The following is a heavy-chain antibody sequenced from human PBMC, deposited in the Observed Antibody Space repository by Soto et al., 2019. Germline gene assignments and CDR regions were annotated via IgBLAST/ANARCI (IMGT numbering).Heavy chain of an antibody. Sequence: GGSLRLSCAASGFTFSSYAMSWARQAPGKGLEWVSAISGSGGSTYYADSVKGRFTISRDNSKNTLYLQMNSLRAEDTAVYYCAKVSVLRYFDWSRGWFDPWGQGTLVTVSS. J-gene: IGHJ5*02. CDR2: ISGSGGST. CDR1: GFTFSSYA. V-gene: IGHV3-23*01. D-gene: IGHD3-9*01. CDR3: AKVSVLRYFDWSRGWFDP.